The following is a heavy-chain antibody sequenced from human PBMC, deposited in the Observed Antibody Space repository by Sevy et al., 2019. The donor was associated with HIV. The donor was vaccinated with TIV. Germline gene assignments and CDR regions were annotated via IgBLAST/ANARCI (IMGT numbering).Heavy chain of an antibody. J-gene: IGHJ6*02. Sequence: GESLKISCAASGFTFSSYSMNWVRQGPGKGLEWVSSISSSSNYIYYADSVKGRFTISRDNAKNALFLQMNSLRAEDTTEYYCARDQKGQYSAYDGAGYYGMDVWGQGTTVTVSS. CDR3: ARDQKGQYSAYDGAGYYGMDV. CDR1: GFTFSSYS. CDR2: ISSSSNYI. V-gene: IGHV3-21*01. D-gene: IGHD5-12*01.